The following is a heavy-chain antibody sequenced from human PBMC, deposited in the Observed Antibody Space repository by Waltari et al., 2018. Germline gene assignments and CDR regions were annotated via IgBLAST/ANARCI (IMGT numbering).Heavy chain of an antibody. D-gene: IGHD6-19*01. V-gene: IGHV3-73*01. CDR1: GFSFRGSS. CDR2: IRREPYNYAT. CDR3: SGGEVTGTDF. J-gene: IGHJ4*02. Sequence: EVQVVESGGGLVQPGGSLKLSCATSGFSFRGSSLHWGRQTSGKGLEWVGRIRREPYNYATAYSASVKGRFTISRDDSKNTAYLQMNSLMTEDTAVYYCSGGEVTGTDFWGQGTLVTVSS.